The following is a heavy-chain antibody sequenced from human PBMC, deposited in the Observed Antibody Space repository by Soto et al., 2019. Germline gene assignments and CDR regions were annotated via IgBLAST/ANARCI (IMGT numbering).Heavy chain of an antibody. CDR1: GYTFTSYG. Sequence: AAVKVSCKASGYTFTSYGISWVRQAPGQGLEWMGWISAYNGNTNYAQKLQGRVTMTTDTSTSTAYMELRSLRSDDTAVYYCARVVRGPYYDFWSGYFELGYWGKGTLVTVSS. D-gene: IGHD3-3*01. CDR2: ISAYNGNT. V-gene: IGHV1-18*04. CDR3: ARVVRGPYYDFWSGYFELGY. J-gene: IGHJ4*02.